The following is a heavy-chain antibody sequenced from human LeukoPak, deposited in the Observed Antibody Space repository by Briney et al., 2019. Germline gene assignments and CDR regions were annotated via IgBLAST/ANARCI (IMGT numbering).Heavy chain of an antibody. CDR3: ARHSGGYDIDY. CDR1: GGSISSNY. Sequence: SGTLSLTCTVSGGSISSNYWSWIRQPPGKGLEWIGYIYTSGSTNYNPSLKSRVTISVDTSKNQFSLKLSSVTAADTAVYYCARHSGGYDIDYWGQGTLVTVSS. J-gene: IGHJ4*02. V-gene: IGHV4-4*09. CDR2: IYTSGST. D-gene: IGHD5-12*01.